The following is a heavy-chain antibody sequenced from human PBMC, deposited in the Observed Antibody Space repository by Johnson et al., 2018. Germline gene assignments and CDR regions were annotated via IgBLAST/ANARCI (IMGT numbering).Heavy chain of an antibody. CDR3: ARSQSAYYGDYVGAEYFQH. V-gene: IGHV3-21*01. J-gene: IGHJ1*01. CDR2: ISSSSGYI. CDR1: GFTFSSYS. Sequence: QLVQSGGGLVKPVGSLRLSCSASGFTFSSYSMNWVRQAQGKGLEWVSSISSSSGYIYNADAMKGRFNIPRDHAKNSLQLQMNSLRAEDTAVYYCARSQSAYYGDYVGAEYFQHWGQGTLVTVSS. D-gene: IGHD4-17*01.